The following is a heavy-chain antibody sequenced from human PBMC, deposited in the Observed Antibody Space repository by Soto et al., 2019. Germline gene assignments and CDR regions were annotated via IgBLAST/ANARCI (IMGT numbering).Heavy chain of an antibody. J-gene: IGHJ4*02. V-gene: IGHV3-73*02. CDR2: IRSKANSYAT. CDR3: TRPGSVAVAGDSDY. Sequence: EVQLVESGGGLVQPGGSLKLSCAASGFTFSGSAMHWVRQASGKGLEWVGRIRSKANSYATAYAASVKGRFTISRDDSKNTAYLQMNSLKTEDTAVYYCTRPGSVAVAGDSDYWGQGTLVTVSS. D-gene: IGHD6-19*01. CDR1: GFTFSGSA.